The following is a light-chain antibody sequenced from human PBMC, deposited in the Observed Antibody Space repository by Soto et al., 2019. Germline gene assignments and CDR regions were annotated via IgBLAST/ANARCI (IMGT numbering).Light chain of an antibody. CDR1: QSVSSSY. CDR2: GAS. V-gene: IGKV3-20*01. Sequence: EIVLTQGPGTLSLSPGERATLSCRASQSVSSSYLAWYQQKPGQAPRLLIYGASNRATGIPDRFSGSGSGTDFTLTISRLEPEDFAVYYCQQYGSSGTFGQGTKVDIK. J-gene: IGKJ1*01. CDR3: QQYGSSGT.